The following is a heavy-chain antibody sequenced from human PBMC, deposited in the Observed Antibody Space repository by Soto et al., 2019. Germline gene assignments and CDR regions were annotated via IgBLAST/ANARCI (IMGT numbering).Heavy chain of an antibody. CDR2: ISYDGSNK. CDR1: GFTFSSYA. V-gene: IGHV3-30-3*01. Sequence: QVQLVESGGGVVQPGRSLRLSCAASGFTFSSYAMHWVRQAPGKGLEWVAVISYDGSNKYYADSVKGRFTISRDNSKNTLYLLMNSLRAADTALYYCARDPVAYCGGDCRTFDYWGQGTLVTVSS. CDR3: ARDPVAYCGGDCRTFDY. J-gene: IGHJ4*02. D-gene: IGHD2-21*02.